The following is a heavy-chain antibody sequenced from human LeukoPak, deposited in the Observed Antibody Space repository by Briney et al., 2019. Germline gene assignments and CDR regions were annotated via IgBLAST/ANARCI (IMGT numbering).Heavy chain of an antibody. CDR2: ISWNSGSI. CDR1: GFTFDDYA. V-gene: IGHV3-9*01. D-gene: IGHD3-3*01. J-gene: IGHJ4*02. Sequence: GGSLRLSCAASGFTFDDYAMHWVRQAPGKGLEWVSGISWNSGSIGYADSVKGRFTISRDYAKNSLYLQMNSLRAEDTALYYCAKSSRNYDFWSGYYRQNYFDYWGQGTLVTVSS. CDR3: AKSSRNYDFWSGYYRQNYFDY.